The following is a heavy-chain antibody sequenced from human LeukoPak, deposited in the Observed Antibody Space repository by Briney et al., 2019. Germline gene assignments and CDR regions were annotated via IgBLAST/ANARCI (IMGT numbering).Heavy chain of an antibody. CDR1: GFTFSSYW. CDR3: AKSNGYGLVDI. Sequence: PGGSLRLSCAASGFTFSSYWMSWVRQAPGKGLEWVSAISGSGGSTYYADSVKGRFTISRDNAKNSLYLQMNSLRAEDTAVYYCAKSNGYGLVDIWGQGTMVTVSS. J-gene: IGHJ3*02. V-gene: IGHV3-23*01. CDR2: ISGSGGST. D-gene: IGHD3-10*01.